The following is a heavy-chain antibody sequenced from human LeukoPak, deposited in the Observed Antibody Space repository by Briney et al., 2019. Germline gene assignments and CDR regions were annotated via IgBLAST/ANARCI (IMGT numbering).Heavy chain of an antibody. V-gene: IGHV1-8*01. J-gene: IGHJ6*02. D-gene: IGHD7-27*01. Sequence: ASVKVSCKASGYTFTSYDINWVRQATGQGLEWMGWMNPNSGNTGYAQKFQGRVTMTRNTSISTAYMELSSLRSEDTAVYYCARGRGDREYYYYGMDVWGQGTTVTVSS. CDR2: MNPNSGNT. CDR3: ARGRGDREYYYYGMDV. CDR1: GYTFTSYD.